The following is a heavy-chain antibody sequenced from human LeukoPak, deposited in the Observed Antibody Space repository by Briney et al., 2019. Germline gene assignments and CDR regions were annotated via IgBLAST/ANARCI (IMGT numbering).Heavy chain of an antibody. CDR1: GFSFSSYN. D-gene: IGHD5-18*01. V-gene: IGHV3-21*04. CDR3: ARDSPTYGRGYSYGYDY. Sequence: GGSLRLSCAASGFSFSSYNMNWVRQTPGKGLEWVSSITSSSTYTFYADSVKGRFTISRDNAKNSLYLQMNSLRAEDTAVYYCARDSPTYGRGYSYGYDYWGQGTLVTVSS. CDR2: ITSSSTYT. J-gene: IGHJ4*02.